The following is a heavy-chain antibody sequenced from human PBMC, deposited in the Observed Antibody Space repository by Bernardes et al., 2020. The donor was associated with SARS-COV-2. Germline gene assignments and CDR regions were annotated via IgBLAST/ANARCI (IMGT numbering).Heavy chain of an antibody. V-gene: IGHV3-33*01. CDR3: AREYDFWSGYYPTGWFDP. CDR1: GFTFSSYG. J-gene: IGHJ5*02. D-gene: IGHD3-3*01. CDR2: IWYDGSNK. Sequence: GGSLRLSCAASGFTFSSYGMHWVRQAPGKGLEWVAVIWYDGSNKYYADSVKGRFTISRDNSKNTLYLQMNSLRAEDTAVYYCAREYDFWSGYYPTGWFDPWGQGTLVTVSS.